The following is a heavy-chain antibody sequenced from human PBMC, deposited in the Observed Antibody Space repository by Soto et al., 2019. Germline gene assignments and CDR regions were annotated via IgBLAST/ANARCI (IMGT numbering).Heavy chain of an antibody. Sequence: XETLSVSCTVSGNSFRSGGYYWSWIRQPPGKVLEWIGYVYHTGRTSYNPSLKSRVSISMDTSKNRFSLNMDSVTAADTAVYFCARDFEYFDSWGQGARVTVSS. V-gene: IGHV4-61*08. D-gene: IGHD3-9*01. CDR2: VYHTGRT. J-gene: IGHJ4*02. CDR3: ARDFEYFDS. CDR1: GNSFRSGGYY.